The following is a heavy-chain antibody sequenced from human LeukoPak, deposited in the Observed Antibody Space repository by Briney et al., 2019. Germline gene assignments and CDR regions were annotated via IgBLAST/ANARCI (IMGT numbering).Heavy chain of an antibody. Sequence: GGSLRLSCAASGFTFSGYSINWVRQAPGKGLEWVSSISSSGTYIYYADSVKGRFTISRDNAKNSLYLQMNSLRAEDTAVYYCARDKVSSGELHFDYWGQGTLVTVSS. J-gene: IGHJ4*02. CDR2: ISSSGTYI. D-gene: IGHD2-15*01. CDR1: GFTFSGYS. CDR3: ARDKVSSGELHFDY. V-gene: IGHV3-21*01.